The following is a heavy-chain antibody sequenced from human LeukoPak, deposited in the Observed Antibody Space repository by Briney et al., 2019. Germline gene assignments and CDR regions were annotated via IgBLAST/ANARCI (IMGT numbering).Heavy chain of an antibody. CDR3: ARRFGTSGWVDY. Sequence: SETLSLTCTVSGGSISSYYWSWIRQPPGKGLEWIGYIYSSGSTNYNPSLKSRVTISVDSSKNQFSLKLSSVTAADTALYYCARRFGTSGWVDYWGQGTLVTVSS. J-gene: IGHJ4*02. D-gene: IGHD6-19*01. CDR2: IYSSGST. CDR1: GGSISSYY. V-gene: IGHV4-59*08.